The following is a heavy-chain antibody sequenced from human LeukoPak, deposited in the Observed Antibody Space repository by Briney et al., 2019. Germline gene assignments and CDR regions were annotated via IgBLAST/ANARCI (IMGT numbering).Heavy chain of an antibody. J-gene: IGHJ4*02. CDR3: AGAREFSSSSGRAYYFDY. CDR2: IYYSGNT. D-gene: IGHD6-6*01. Sequence: SETLSLTCTVSGGSISSYYWSWIRQPPGKGLEWIGYIYYSGNTNSNPSLKSRVTISLDTSKNQFSLKLSSVTAADTAVYYCAGAREFSSSSGRAYYFDYWSQGTLVTVSS. CDR1: GGSISSYY. V-gene: IGHV4-59*01.